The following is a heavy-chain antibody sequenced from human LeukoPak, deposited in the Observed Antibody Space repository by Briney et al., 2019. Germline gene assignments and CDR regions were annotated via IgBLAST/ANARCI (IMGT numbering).Heavy chain of an antibody. V-gene: IGHV3-23*01. CDR1: GFTFSNYA. D-gene: IGHD2-8*01. J-gene: IGHJ4*02. Sequence: PGGSLRLSCAAPGFTFSNYALSWVRQAPGKGLEWVSVISGSGGSTYYADSVKGRFTISRDNSKNTLYLQMNSLRADDTAVYYCAKDLRIRAGVPDYWGQGTLVTVSS. CDR2: ISGSGGST. CDR3: AKDLRIRAGVPDY.